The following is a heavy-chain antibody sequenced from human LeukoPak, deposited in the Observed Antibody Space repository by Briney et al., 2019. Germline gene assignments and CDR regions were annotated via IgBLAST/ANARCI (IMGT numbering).Heavy chain of an antibody. CDR3: ERTDYYVSSGLLATTLDY. CDR1: GFIFSSYA. V-gene: IGHV3-30*04. J-gene: IGHJ4*02. Sequence: PGRSLRLSCAASGFIFSSYAMHWVRQAPGKGLEWVALISYDGKYQYYADSVRGRFTISRDNSKNTLYLQMISLRPEDTALDYCERTDYYVSSGLLATTLDYWGQGTLVTVSS. D-gene: IGHD3-22*01. CDR2: ISYDGKYQ.